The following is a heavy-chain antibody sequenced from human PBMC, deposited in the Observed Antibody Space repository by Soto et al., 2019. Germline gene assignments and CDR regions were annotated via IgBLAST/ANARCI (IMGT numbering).Heavy chain of an antibody. CDR1: GFTFSNYA. V-gene: IGHV3-23*01. CDR2: IRGSGGPT. J-gene: IGHJ4*01. Sequence: PGGSLRLSCAASGFTFSNYAMTWVRQAPGKGLEWVSGIRGSGGPTYYADSVKGRFTISRDNSKNTLYLQMSSLRAEDTAVYYCAPRKFSSSSPSSDHGGHGTLVTVSS. CDR3: APRKFSSSSPSSDH. D-gene: IGHD6-6*01.